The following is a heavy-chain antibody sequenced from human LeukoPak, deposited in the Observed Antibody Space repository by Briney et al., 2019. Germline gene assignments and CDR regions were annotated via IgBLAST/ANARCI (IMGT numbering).Heavy chain of an antibody. CDR1: GASTISRRYY. V-gene: IGHV4-39*01. CDR3: AKRGYDSRVYSYDIDV. CDR2: ISYSGST. J-gene: IGHJ6*03. D-gene: IGHD5-12*01. Sequence: TSSETLSPTCPLSGASTISRRYYSAWIRQPPGKGLEWIGTISYSGSTYYNPSLKSRVTMSVDTSKNQFFLKLSSLTAADTAVYYCAKRGYDSRVYSYDIDVWGKGTTVTVSS.